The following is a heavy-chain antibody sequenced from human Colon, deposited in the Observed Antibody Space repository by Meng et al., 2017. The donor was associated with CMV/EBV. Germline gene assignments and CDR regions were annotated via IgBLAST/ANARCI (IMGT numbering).Heavy chain of an antibody. D-gene: IGHD3-3*01. V-gene: IGHV3-30*04. Sequence: GGSLRLSCAASGFTFSSYAMHWVRQAPGKGLEWVAVISYDGSNKYYADSVKGRFTISRDNSKNTLYLQMNSLRAEDTAVYYCARAKVVWSGYYRYGMDVWGQGTTVTVSS. CDR1: GFTFSSYA. CDR2: ISYDGSNK. CDR3: ARAKVVWSGYYRYGMDV. J-gene: IGHJ6*02.